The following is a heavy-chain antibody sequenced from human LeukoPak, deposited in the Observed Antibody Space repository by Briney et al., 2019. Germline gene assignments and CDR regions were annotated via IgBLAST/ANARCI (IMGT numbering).Heavy chain of an antibody. Sequence: GWSLRLSCAASGFTFSSSWMSWVRQAPGKGLEWVAHINQDGSDKYYVDSVKGRFTISRDNAKNSLYLQLNSLRVEDTAMYYCARHSSGSYYTYWGQGTLVTVSS. J-gene: IGHJ4*02. V-gene: IGHV3-7*01. CDR3: ARHSSGSYYTY. D-gene: IGHD3-10*01. CDR2: INQDGSDK. CDR1: GFTFSSSW.